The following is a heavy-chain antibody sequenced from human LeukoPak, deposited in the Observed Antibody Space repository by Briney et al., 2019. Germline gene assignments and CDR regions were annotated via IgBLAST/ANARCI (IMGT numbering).Heavy chain of an antibody. CDR3: ARHPIYSSSRSDFDY. CDR1: GYSFTSYW. Sequence: GESLKISCKGSGYSFTSYWISWVRQVPGKGLEWMGRIDPSDSYTNYSPSFQGHVTISADKSISTAYLQWSSLKASDTAMYYCARHPIYSSSRSDFDYWGQGTLVTVSS. D-gene: IGHD6-13*01. CDR2: IDPSDSYT. V-gene: IGHV5-10-1*01. J-gene: IGHJ4*02.